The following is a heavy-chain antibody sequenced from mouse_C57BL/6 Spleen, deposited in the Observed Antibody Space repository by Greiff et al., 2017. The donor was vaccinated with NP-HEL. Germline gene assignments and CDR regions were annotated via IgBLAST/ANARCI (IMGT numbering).Heavy chain of an antibody. CDR1: GFTFSSYA. CDR2: ISDGGSYT. Sequence: EVKLMESGGGLVKPGGSLKLSCAASGFTFSSYAMSWVRQTPEKRLEWVATISDGGSYTYYPDNVKGRFTISRDNAKNNLYLQMSHLKSEDTAMYYCARTGDFDYWGQGTTLTVSS. CDR3: ARTGDFDY. D-gene: IGHD4-1*01. V-gene: IGHV5-4*03. J-gene: IGHJ2*01.